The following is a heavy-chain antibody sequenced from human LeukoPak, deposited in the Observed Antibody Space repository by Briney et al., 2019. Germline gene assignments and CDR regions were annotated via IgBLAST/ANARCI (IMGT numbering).Heavy chain of an antibody. CDR3: VRDQAAAGFAPYYFDY. CDR1: GYTFTSYG. V-gene: IGHV1-18*01. CDR2: ISAYNGNT. J-gene: IGHJ4*02. Sequence: ASVKVSCKASGYTFTSYGISWVRQAPGQGLEWMGWISAYNGNTNYAQKLQGRVTMTTDTSTSTAYMELRSLRSDDTAVYYCVRDQAAAGFAPYYFDYWGQGTLVTVSS. D-gene: IGHD6-13*01.